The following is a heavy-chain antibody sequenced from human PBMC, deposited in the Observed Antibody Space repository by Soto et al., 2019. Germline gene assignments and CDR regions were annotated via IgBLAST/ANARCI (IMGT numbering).Heavy chain of an antibody. CDR3: ARALGGGLFGVVIMASFYMDV. CDR1: GGSISSYY. J-gene: IGHJ6*03. Sequence: SETLSLTCTVSGGSISSYYWSWIRQPPGKGLEWIGYIYYSGSTNYNPSLQSRVTISVDTSKNQFSLKLSSVTAADTAVYYCARALGGGLFGVVIMASFYMDVWGKGTTVTVSS. D-gene: IGHD3-3*01. CDR2: IYYSGST. V-gene: IGHV4-59*01.